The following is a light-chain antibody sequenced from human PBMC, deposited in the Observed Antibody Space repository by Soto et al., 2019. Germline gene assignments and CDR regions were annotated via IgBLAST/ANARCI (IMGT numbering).Light chain of an antibody. J-gene: IGKJ1*01. CDR1: QSVSTN. CDR3: QQYHSWPRT. CDR2: SVS. Sequence: EIVLTQSPATLSVSPGDRASLSCRASQSVSTNLAWYQHKPGQPPRLLFYSVSARASGVPARYSVSGSETDSTLTISSLQSEYLPVYYGQQYHSWPRTFGQGTKVE. V-gene: IGKV3-15*01.